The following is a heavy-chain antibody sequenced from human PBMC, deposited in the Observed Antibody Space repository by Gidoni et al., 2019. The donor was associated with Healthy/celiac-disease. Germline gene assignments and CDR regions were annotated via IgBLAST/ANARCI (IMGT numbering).Heavy chain of an antibody. Sequence: QLQLQESGPGLVKPSETLSLTCTVSGGSISSSSYYWGWIRQPPGKGLEWIGSIYYSGSTYYNPSLKSRVTISVDTSKNQFSLKLSSVTAADTAVYYCASVPAADAFDIWGQGTMVTVSS. V-gene: IGHV4-39*01. CDR3: ASVPAADAFDI. D-gene: IGHD2-15*01. CDR2: IYYSGST. J-gene: IGHJ3*02. CDR1: GGSISSSSYY.